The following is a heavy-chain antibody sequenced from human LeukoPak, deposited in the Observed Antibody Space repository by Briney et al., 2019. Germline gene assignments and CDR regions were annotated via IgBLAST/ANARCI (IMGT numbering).Heavy chain of an antibody. J-gene: IGHJ4*02. Sequence: GASVKVSCKASGYTFTVYYIHWVRQAPGQGLEWMERINPNSGGTNYAQKFQGRVTMTRDTSISIVYMELSRLRSDDTAVYYCARGGPYYYDSSGYYIGYWGQGTLVTVSS. V-gene: IGHV1-2*06. CDR3: ARGGPYYYDSSGYYIGY. D-gene: IGHD3-22*01. CDR2: INPNSGGT. CDR1: GYTFTVYY.